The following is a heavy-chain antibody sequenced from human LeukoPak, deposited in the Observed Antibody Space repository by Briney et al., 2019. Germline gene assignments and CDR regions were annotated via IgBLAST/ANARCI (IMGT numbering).Heavy chain of an antibody. J-gene: IGHJ6*02. CDR2: ISGSGGST. V-gene: IGHV3-23*01. Sequence: GGSLRLSCAASGFTFSSYAMSWVRQAPGKGLEWVSAISGSGGSTYYADSVKGRFTISRDNSKNTLYPQMNSLRAEDTAVYYCAKDLRYYYDSSGSPSYGMDVWGQGTTVTVSS. D-gene: IGHD3-22*01. CDR1: GFTFSSYA. CDR3: AKDLRYYYDSSGSPSYGMDV.